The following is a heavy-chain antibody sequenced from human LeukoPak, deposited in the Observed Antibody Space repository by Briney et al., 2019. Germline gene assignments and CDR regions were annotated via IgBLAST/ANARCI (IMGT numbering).Heavy chain of an antibody. V-gene: IGHV3-23*01. J-gene: IGHJ5*01. Sequence: PGGSLRLSCAASGFTFSSYAMSWVRQAPGKGLEWVSAISGSGGSTYYADSVRGRFTIPRDNDKNTVYLQMNSLRAEDTAVYYCARGYNWFDSWGQGTLVTVSS. CDR3: ARGYNWFDS. CDR1: GFTFSSYA. CDR2: ISGSGGST.